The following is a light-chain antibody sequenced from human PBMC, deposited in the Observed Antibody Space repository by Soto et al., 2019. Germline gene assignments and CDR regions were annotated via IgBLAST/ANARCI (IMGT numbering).Light chain of an antibody. V-gene: IGKV3-15*01. J-gene: IGKJ5*01. CDR1: ESLSSN. CDR2: GAS. CDR3: QQYNTWSAIT. Sequence: EIVMTQSPATLSVSPGERVTLSCRASESLSSNLAWYQQKPGQAPSLLMYGASTRATGIPARFSGSGYGTEFTITISSLQSEDFAVYYCQQYNTWSAITFGQGTRLEMK.